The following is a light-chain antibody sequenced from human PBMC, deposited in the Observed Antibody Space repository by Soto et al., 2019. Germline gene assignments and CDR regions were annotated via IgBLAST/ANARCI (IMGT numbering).Light chain of an antibody. CDR1: GGSIATNY. J-gene: IGLJ2*01. Sequence: NFMLTQPHSVSESPGKTVTISCTGSGGSIATNYVQWHQQRPGSAPTTVIYEDDKRPSGVPDRFSGSIDRSSTSASLIISVLKTEDEADYYCQSHDSTNVVFGRGTKLTVL. V-gene: IGLV6-57*02. CDR3: QSHDSTNVV. CDR2: EDD.